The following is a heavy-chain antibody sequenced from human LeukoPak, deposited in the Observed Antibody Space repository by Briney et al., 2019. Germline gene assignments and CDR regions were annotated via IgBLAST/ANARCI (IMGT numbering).Heavy chain of an antibody. V-gene: IGHV4-39*07. CDR1: GGSISSSSYY. CDR2: IYYSGST. D-gene: IGHD1-26*01. Sequence: PSETLSLTCTVSGGSISSSSYYWGWIRQPPGKGLEWIGSIYYSGSTYYNPSLKSRVTISVDTSKNQFSLKLSSVTAADTAVYYCARSYSGSYSYMDVWGKGTTVTVSS. CDR3: ARSYSGSYSYMDV. J-gene: IGHJ6*03.